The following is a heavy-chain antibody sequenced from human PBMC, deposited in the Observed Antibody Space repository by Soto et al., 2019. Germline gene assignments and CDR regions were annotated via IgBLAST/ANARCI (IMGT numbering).Heavy chain of an antibody. CDR3: ARSSPRPVDKAMVTGPDY. J-gene: IGHJ4*02. V-gene: IGHV4-34*01. CDR1: GGSFSGYY. CDR2: INHSGST. Sequence: PSETLSLTCAVYGGSFSGYYWSWIRQPPGKGLEWIGEINHSGSTNYNPSLKSRVTISVDTSKNQFSLKLSSVTAADTAVYYCARSSPRPVDKAMVTGPDYWGQGTLLTVSS. D-gene: IGHD5-18*01.